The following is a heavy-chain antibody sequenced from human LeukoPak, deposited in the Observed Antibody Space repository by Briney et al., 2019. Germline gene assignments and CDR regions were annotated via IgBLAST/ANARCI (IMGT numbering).Heavy chain of an antibody. CDR1: GFTFSGYA. CDR2: ISYDGSNK. V-gene: IGHV3-30-3*01. Sequence: GGSLRLPCAASGFTFSGYAMHWVRQAPGKGLEWVAVISYDGSNKYYADSVKGRFTISRDNSKNTPYLQMNSLRAEDTAVYYCAREHDIRDSSGYLVYWGQGTLVTVSS. CDR3: AREHDIRDSSGYLVY. D-gene: IGHD3-22*01. J-gene: IGHJ4*02.